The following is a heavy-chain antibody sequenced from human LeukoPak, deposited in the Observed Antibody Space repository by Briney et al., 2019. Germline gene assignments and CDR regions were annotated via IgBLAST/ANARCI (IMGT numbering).Heavy chain of an antibody. CDR2: IWYDGSNK. V-gene: IGHV3-33*06. D-gene: IGHD6-19*01. CDR3: AKEYSSGWYYMDV. Sequence: GGSLRLSCAASGFTFSSYGMHWVRQAPGKGLEWVAVIWYDGSNKYYADSVKGRFTISRDNSKNTLYPQMNSLRAEDTAVYYCAKEYSSGWYYMDVWGKGTTVTVSS. CDR1: GFTFSSYG. J-gene: IGHJ6*03.